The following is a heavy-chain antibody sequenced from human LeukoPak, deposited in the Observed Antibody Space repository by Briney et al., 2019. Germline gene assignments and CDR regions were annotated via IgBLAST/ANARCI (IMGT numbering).Heavy chain of an antibody. CDR1: GGSISSYY. CDR2: IYYTGST. V-gene: IGHV4-59*01. CDR3: ARSYDSRGYFYYGMDV. J-gene: IGHJ6*02. Sequence: SETLSLTCTVSGGSISSYYGGWIRQSPGKGLEWIGYIYYTGSTGYNPSLKSRVTISVDTSKNQFSLRLSSVTAADTAVYYCARSYDSRGYFYYGMDVWGQGTTVTVSS. D-gene: IGHD3-22*01.